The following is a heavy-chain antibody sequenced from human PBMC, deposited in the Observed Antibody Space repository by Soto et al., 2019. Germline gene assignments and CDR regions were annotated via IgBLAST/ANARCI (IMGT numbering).Heavy chain of an antibody. Sequence: PGGSLRLSCAASGFTFSSYGMHWVRQAPGKGLEWVAVISYDGSNKYYADSVKGRFTISRDNSKNTLYLQMNSLRAEDTAVYYCAKETGYSSGWYRFDYWGQGTLVTVSS. CDR1: GFTFSSYG. CDR3: AKETGYSSGWYRFDY. CDR2: ISYDGSNK. J-gene: IGHJ4*02. V-gene: IGHV3-30*18. D-gene: IGHD6-19*01.